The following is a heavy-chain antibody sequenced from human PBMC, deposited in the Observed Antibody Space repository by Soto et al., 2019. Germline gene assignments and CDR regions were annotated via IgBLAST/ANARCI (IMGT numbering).Heavy chain of an antibody. V-gene: IGHV4-39*07. J-gene: IGHJ5*02. CDR1: GDSISSRGYF. CDR3: ARDPSGYNWFDP. Sequence: SETLSLTCTVSGDSISSRGYFWGWIRQPPGKGLEWIGCIYYSGSTYYNPSLKSRVTISVDTSKNQFSLKLSSVTAADTAVYYCARDPSGYNWFDPWGQGTLVTVSS. D-gene: IGHD3-22*01. CDR2: IYYSGST.